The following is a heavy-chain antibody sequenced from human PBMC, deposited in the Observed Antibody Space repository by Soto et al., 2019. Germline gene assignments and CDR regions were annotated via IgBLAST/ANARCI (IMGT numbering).Heavy chain of an antibody. J-gene: IGHJ6*02. V-gene: IGHV3-33*01. CDR2: IWFDGIKE. CDR3: TRATFDI. CDR1: GFDFTTYA. Sequence: RRLSCAVTGFDFTTYAMHWVRQTPDKGLEWVAIIWFDGIKEFYAESVRGRFTISIDTSKNTVFLQMNNVRAEDAALYYCTRATFDIWGQGTTVTVSS.